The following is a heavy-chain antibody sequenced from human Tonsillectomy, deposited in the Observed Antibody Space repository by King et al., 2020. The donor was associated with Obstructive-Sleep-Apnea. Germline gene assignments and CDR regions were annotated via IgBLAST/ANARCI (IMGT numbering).Heavy chain of an antibody. V-gene: IGHV4-38-2*02. CDR2: IYHSETT. D-gene: IGHD4-11*01. J-gene: IGHJ5*02. Sequence: QMQLQESGPGLVKPSETLSLTCSVSGFSISSGFYWGWVRQPPGKGLEWIANIYHSETTYYNPSLKSRVTISVDTSKNHISLTMTSMTAADTAVYYCARALTTVAWFDPWGQGSLVIVSS. CDR3: ARALTTVAWFDP. CDR1: GFSISSGFY.